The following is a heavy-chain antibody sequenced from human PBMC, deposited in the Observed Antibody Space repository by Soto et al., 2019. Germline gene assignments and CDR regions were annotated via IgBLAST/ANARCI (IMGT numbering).Heavy chain of an antibody. V-gene: IGHV3-48*03. CDR3: AREGSYGYGLFDL. Sequence: GGSLRLSCAASGFSFSNFEMNWVRQAPGKGLEWISHITSGDATTYYADSVKGRFTISRDDAKISLSLQMNDLRGEDTAVSYCAREGSYGYGLFDLWDKGTLGTVSS. D-gene: IGHD5-18*01. J-gene: IGHJ5*02. CDR1: GFSFSNFE. CDR2: ITSGDATT.